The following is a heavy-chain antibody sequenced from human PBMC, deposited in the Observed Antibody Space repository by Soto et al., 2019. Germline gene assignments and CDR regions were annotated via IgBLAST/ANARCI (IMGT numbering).Heavy chain of an antibody. CDR3: AFILLTRGNAFHS. CDR1: GLILSDCY. V-gene: IGHV3-11*06. D-gene: IGHD3-16*01. CDR2: ISASSSYT. J-gene: IGHJ5*02. Sequence: EEYLTHSCAASGLILSDCYMNWMRQAPGKEPEWVSYISASSSYTNYADSVQGRFTISRDNAQNSVYLQMNSLRAEDTAAYYCAFILLTRGNAFHSWVQGTKGTV.